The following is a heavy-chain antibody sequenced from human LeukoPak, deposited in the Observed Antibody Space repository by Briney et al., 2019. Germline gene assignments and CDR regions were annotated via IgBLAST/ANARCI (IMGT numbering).Heavy chain of an antibody. CDR3: AKDIQLST. Sequence: PGGSLRLSCAASGFTFSKSAMTWVRKAPGKGLEWVSLISYSGESTFYAESVKGRFTIARDNSKDSLYLQMNSLRAEDTAIYYCAKDIQLSTWGLGTMVTVSS. CDR2: ISYSGEST. J-gene: IGHJ3*01. D-gene: IGHD5-24*01. CDR1: GFTFSKSA. V-gene: IGHV3-23*01.